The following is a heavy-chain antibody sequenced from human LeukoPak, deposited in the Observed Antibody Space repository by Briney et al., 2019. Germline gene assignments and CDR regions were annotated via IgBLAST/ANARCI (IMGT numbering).Heavy chain of an antibody. Sequence: PGGSLRLSCAPSRFTFSDYSMTWIRQAPGKGLEWVSYISSRGTTIYYADSVKGRFTISRDNAKNSLYLQMNSLRAEDTAVYYCAELGITMIGGVWGKGTTVTISS. CDR3: AELGITMIGGV. V-gene: IGHV3-11*04. CDR2: ISSRGTTI. CDR1: RFTFSDYS. J-gene: IGHJ6*04. D-gene: IGHD3-10*02.